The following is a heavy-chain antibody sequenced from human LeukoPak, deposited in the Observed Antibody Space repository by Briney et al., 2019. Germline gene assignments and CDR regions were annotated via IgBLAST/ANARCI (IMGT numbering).Heavy chain of an antibody. V-gene: IGHV3-23*01. CDR2: ISGSGAYT. D-gene: IGHD3-22*01. CDR3: ASPFRQFESSSSYYSFDV. J-gene: IGHJ4*02. Sequence: GGSLRLSCAASGFTFNSYAMTWVRQAPGEGLEWASAISGSGAYTQYADSVKGRFTISRDNSKSPLFLQMSSLRAEDTAVYFCASPFRQFESSSSYYSFDVWGRGTVVTVSS. CDR1: GFTFNSYA.